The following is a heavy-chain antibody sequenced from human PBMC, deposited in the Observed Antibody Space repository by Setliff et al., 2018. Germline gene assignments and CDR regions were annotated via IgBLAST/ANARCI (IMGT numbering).Heavy chain of an antibody. Sequence: PSETLSLTCAVSGFSISSGYYWGWIRQPPGKGLEWIVNIHHSGTTYYNSSLKSRVTISVETSKSQFSLRLNSVTAADTAVYYCARTGTYRYFDYWGRGTLVTVSS. CDR3: ARTGTYRYFDY. D-gene: IGHD1-1*01. V-gene: IGHV4-38-2*01. CDR2: IHHSGTT. J-gene: IGHJ4*02. CDR1: GFSISSGYY.